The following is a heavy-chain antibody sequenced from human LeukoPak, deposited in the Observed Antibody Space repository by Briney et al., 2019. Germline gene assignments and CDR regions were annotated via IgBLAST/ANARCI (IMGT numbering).Heavy chain of an antibody. Sequence: GRSLRLSCAASGFTFSSYGMHWVRQAPGKGLEWVAVISYDGSNKYYADSVKGRFTISRDNSKNTLYLQMNSLRAEDTAVYYCAEDYYGSGSYFYYYYGMDVWGQGTTVTVSS. CDR3: AEDYYGSGSYFYYYYGMDV. J-gene: IGHJ6*02. CDR1: GFTFSSYG. CDR2: ISYDGSNK. D-gene: IGHD3-10*01. V-gene: IGHV3-30*18.